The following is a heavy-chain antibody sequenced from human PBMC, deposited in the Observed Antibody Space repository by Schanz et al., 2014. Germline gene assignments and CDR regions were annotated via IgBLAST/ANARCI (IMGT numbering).Heavy chain of an antibody. V-gene: IGHV1-2*02. Sequence: QVQLVQSGAEVRKPGSSVKVSCKASGGTFSSYGFSWVRQAPGQGLEWMGRINPNSGATSSAQKFQGRVTMTRDTSSSTVYMQLSSLTSDDTAIYYCARVTTGYDSWGQGTLVTVSS. J-gene: IGHJ4*02. D-gene: IGHD5-12*01. CDR1: GGTFSSYG. CDR3: ARVTTGYDS. CDR2: INPNSGAT.